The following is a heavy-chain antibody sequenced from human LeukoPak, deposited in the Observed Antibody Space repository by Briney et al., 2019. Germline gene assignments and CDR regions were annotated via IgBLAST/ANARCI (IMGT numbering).Heavy chain of an antibody. CDR3: ATTLGMATRSSAFDI. D-gene: IGHD5-24*01. CDR2: IYPADSDT. J-gene: IGHJ3*02. Sequence: GESLKISCKASGYSFTTNWIGWVRQMPGKGPEWMGIIYPADSDTRYSPSFQGQVSISADKSISTAYLQWSSLKASDTAMYYCATTLGMATRSSAFDIWGQGTMVTVLS. CDR1: GYSFTTNW. V-gene: IGHV5-51*01.